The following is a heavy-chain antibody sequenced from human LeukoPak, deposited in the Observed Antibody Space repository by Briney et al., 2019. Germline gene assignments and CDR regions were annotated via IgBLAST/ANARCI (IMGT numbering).Heavy chain of an antibody. Sequence: GGSLRRSCAASGFTFSSYAMSWVRQAPGKGLEWVSAISGSGGSTYYADSVKGRFTISRDNSKNTLYLQMNSLRAEDTAVYYCAKDYYYGSGSYYLAFDIWGQGTMVTVSS. CDR1: GFTFSSYA. J-gene: IGHJ3*02. V-gene: IGHV3-23*01. D-gene: IGHD3-10*01. CDR2: ISGSGGST. CDR3: AKDYYYGSGSYYLAFDI.